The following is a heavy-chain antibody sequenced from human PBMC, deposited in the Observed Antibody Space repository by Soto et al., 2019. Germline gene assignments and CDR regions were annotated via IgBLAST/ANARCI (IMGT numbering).Heavy chain of an antibody. CDR3: ARVHVEMAHPSGDV. Sequence: QVQLVQSGAEVKKPGSSVKVSCKASGGTFSSYAISWVRQAPGQGLEWMGGIIPIFGTANYAQKFQGRVTITADESTSTAYMERSSLRSEDTAVYYCARVHVEMAHPSGDVWGQGTTVTVSS. D-gene: IGHD6-25*01. CDR1: GGTFSSYA. V-gene: IGHV1-69*12. CDR2: IIPIFGTA. J-gene: IGHJ6*02.